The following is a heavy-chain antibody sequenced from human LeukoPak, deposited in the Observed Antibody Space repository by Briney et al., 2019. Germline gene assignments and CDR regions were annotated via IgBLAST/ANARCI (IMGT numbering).Heavy chain of an antibody. J-gene: IGHJ4*02. V-gene: IGHV1-18*01. CDR2: ISAYNGNT. D-gene: IGHD6-6*01. CDR3: ARITPSSSGPDDY. CDR1: GYTFTSYD. Sequence: ASVNVSCKASGYTFTSYDISWVRQAPGQGLEWMGGISAYNGNTNYAQKLQGRVPMTTDPSPSTAYMELRGLRSDDTAVYYCARITPSSSGPDDYWGQGTLVPVSS.